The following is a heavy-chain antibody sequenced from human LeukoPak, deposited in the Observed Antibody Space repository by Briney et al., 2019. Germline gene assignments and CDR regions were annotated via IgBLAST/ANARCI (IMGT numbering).Heavy chain of an antibody. Sequence: GGSLRLSCVASGSTFTNAWMAWVRQAPGKGLEWVARIKSKTDGGSTDYAAPMKGRFTISRDDLQSIVYLQMNSLKIEDTATYYCSTDDYGLWGQGTLVTVSS. CDR1: GSTFTNAW. CDR2: IKSKTDGGST. V-gene: IGHV3-15*01. J-gene: IGHJ4*02. D-gene: IGHD4-17*01. CDR3: STDDYGL.